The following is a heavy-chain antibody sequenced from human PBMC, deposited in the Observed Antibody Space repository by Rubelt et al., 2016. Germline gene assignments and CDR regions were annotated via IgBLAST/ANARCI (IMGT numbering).Heavy chain of an antibody. CDR2: IIPILGIA. V-gene: IGHV1-69*09. CDR1: GGTFSSYA. Sequence: QLVQSGAEVKKPGSSVKVSCKASGGTFSSYAISWVRQAPGQGLEWMGRIIPILGIANYAQKFQGGFTITADKSTSTADMGLSSLRSEDTAVYYCARARGVRGVIDYYYMDVWGKGTTVTVSS. D-gene: IGHD3-10*01. CDR3: ARARGVRGVIDYYYMDV. J-gene: IGHJ6*03.